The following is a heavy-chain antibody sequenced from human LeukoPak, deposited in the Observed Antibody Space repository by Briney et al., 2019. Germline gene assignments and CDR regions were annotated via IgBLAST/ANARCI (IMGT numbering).Heavy chain of an antibody. D-gene: IGHD3-10*01. J-gene: IGHJ5*02. CDR1: GVSFSGYY. V-gene: IGHV4-34*01. CDR2: INHRGST. CDR3: ARGRRSTMVRGVIKWFDP. Sequence: SETLSLTCAVYGVSFSGYYWSWIRQPPGKGLEWIGEINHRGSTNYNPSLKSRVTISVDTSKNQFSLKLSSVTAADTAVYYCARGRRSTMVRGVIKWFDPWGQGTLVTVSS.